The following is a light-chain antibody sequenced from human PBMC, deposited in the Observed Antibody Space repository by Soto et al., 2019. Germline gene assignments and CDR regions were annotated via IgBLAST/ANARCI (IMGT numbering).Light chain of an antibody. Sequence: DIQITHSPSSLSASVGDRVTITCRGSQSISSYLNWYQQKPGKAPKLLIYAASSLQSGVPSRFSGSGSVTDFTLTISSLQPEDFATYYCQQSYSTPYTFGQGTKVDIK. CDR1: QSISSY. CDR3: QQSYSTPYT. J-gene: IGKJ2*01. V-gene: IGKV1-39*01. CDR2: AAS.